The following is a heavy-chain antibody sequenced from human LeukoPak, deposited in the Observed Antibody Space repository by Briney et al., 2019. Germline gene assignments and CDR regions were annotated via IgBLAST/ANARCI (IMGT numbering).Heavy chain of an antibody. V-gene: IGHV3-21*01. CDR1: GFTFSSYS. D-gene: IGHD5-18*01. J-gene: IGHJ4*02. Sequence: GGSLRLSCAASGFTFSSYSMNWVRQAPGKGLEWVSSISSSSSYIYYADSVKGRFTISRDNAKNSLHLQMNSLRAEDTAVYYCAREGQYGYIFDYWGQGTLVTVSS. CDR2: ISSSSSYI. CDR3: AREGQYGYIFDY.